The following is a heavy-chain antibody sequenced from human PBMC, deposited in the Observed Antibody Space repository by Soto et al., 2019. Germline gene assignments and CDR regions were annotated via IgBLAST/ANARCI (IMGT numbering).Heavy chain of an antibody. Sequence: EVQLVESGGGLVQPGGSLRLSCAASGFTVTSSYISWVRQAPGKRLEWVSTIYSSGSTYYADSVRGRFIISRDISENTVDLQMNSLTVEATAVYYCAREASGSGWWSQGSFESWGQGTLVTVSS. CDR1: GFTVTSSY. D-gene: IGHD6-19*01. CDR2: IYSSGST. V-gene: IGHV3-66*01. J-gene: IGHJ5*01. CDR3: AREASGSGWWSQGSFES.